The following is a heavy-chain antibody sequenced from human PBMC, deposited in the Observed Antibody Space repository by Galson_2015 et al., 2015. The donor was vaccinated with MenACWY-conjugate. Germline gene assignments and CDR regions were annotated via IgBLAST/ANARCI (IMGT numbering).Heavy chain of an antibody. CDR2: IYDIGTT. V-gene: IGHV4-59*08. Sequence: SETLSLTCTVSGGSISSYYWTWIRQPPGKGLEWIGNIYDIGTTNYNPSLKNRVTISVDTSKNQFSLKLSSVTAADTAVYYCARHEGKSSGPIRWFDPWGQGTLVTVSS. CDR3: ARHEGKSSGPIRWFDP. J-gene: IGHJ5*02. CDR1: GGSISSYY. D-gene: IGHD6-25*01.